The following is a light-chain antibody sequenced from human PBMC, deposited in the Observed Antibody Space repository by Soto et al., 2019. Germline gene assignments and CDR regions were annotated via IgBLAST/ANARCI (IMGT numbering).Light chain of an antibody. CDR3: QQRNNGYT. CDR1: QSVSSY. CDR2: DAS. V-gene: IGKV3-11*01. J-gene: IGKJ2*01. Sequence: EIVLTQSPATLSLSPGERATLSCRASQSVSSYLAWYQQKPGQAPTLLIFDASKTATGIPARFSGSGSGTDFTLTISSLEPEDFAVYYCQQRNNGYTFGQGTKLEIK.